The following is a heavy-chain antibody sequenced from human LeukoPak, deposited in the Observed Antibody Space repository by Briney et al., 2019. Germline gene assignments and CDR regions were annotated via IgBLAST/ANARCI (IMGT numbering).Heavy chain of an antibody. V-gene: IGHV4-59*08. CDR2: IYYSGST. D-gene: IGHD4-17*01. CDR3: ARHGDFHDY. J-gene: IGHJ4*02. CDR1: GGSINSYY. Sequence: PSETLSLTCTVSGGSINSYYWSWIRQPPGKGLEWIGYIYYSGSTNYNPSLKSRVTISVDTSKNQFSLKLSSVTAADTAVYYCARHGDFHDYWGQGTLVTVSS.